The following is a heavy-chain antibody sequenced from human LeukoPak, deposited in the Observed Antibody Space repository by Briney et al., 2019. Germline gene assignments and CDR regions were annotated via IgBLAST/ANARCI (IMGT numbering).Heavy chain of an antibody. CDR1: GFTFIDYS. J-gene: IGHJ4*02. CDR2: IGIDSGNT. V-gene: IGHV3-48*01. CDR3: ARDTKYAFEN. D-gene: IGHD2-2*01. Sequence: GGSLRLSCTASGFTFIDYSMNWVRQAPGKGLEWISYIGIDSGNTKYADSVRGRFTISADKAKNSLYLQKNSLRVEDTAVYYCARDTKYAFENWGKGTLVRVYS.